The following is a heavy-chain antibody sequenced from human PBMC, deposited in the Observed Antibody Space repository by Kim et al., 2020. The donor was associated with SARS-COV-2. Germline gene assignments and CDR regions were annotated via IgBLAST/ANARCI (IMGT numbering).Heavy chain of an antibody. D-gene: IGHD6-13*01. Sequence: GGSLRLSCGASGFTFSTYGMHWVRQAPGKGPEWVAVVRNDGSKKYYGDAVRGRFTISRDNSRNIVHLEMESLRAEDTAVYYCVKDVRAEAAAFESWGLGT. V-gene: IGHV3-30*02. CDR3: VKDVRAEAAAFES. CDR2: VRNDGSKK. CDR1: GFTFSTYG. J-gene: IGHJ4*02.